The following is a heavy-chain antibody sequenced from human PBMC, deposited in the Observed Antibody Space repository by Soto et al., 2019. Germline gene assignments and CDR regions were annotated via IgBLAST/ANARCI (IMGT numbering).Heavy chain of an antibody. CDR1: GGSISSGCYY. CDR3: ARVLGFCGGGSCPLDY. J-gene: IGHJ4*02. CDR2: IYYSGST. V-gene: IGHV4-31*03. D-gene: IGHD2-15*01. Sequence: QVQLQESGPGLVKPSQTLYLTCTVSGGSISSGCYYWSWIRQHPGKGLEWIGYIYYSGSTYYNPSLKSRVSISVDTSKNQFSLKLSSVTAADTAMYYCARVLGFCGGGSCPLDYWGQGTLVTVSS.